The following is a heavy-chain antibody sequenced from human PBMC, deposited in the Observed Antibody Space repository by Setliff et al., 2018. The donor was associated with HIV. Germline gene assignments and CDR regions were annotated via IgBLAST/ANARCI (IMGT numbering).Heavy chain of an antibody. Sequence: SETLSLTCNVSGVSISSHYWNWVRQPPGQGLEWIGSIYHSGKTYSNPSLKSRVTVSVDTSKNQFSLKLSSVTAADTAVYYCARVATGPESFDIWGQGTMVTVSS. J-gene: IGHJ3*02. D-gene: IGHD3-9*01. CDR3: ARVATGPESFDI. V-gene: IGHV4-59*11. CDR2: IYHSGKT. CDR1: GVSISSHY.